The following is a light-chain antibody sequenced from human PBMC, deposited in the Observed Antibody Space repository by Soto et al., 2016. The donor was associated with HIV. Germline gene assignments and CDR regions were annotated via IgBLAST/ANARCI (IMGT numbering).Light chain of an antibody. CDR3: QQYNSYSLT. CDR1: QSINSW. Sequence: DIQMTQSPSTLSASVGDRVTITCRASQSINSWLAWYQQKAGKAPKLLIYKASSLESGVPSRFSGSGSGTEFTLTISSLQPDDFATYYCQQYNSYSLTFGGGTKVEIK. J-gene: IGKJ4*01. V-gene: IGKV1-5*03. CDR2: KAS.